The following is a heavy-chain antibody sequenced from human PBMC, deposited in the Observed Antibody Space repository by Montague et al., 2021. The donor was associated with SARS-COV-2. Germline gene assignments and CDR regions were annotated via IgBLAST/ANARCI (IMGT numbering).Heavy chain of an antibody. J-gene: IGHJ6*02. D-gene: IGHD1-1*01. CDR3: ARDRDWNDWCGRNV. Sequence: SLRLSCAASGFIFSSYEMNWVRQAPGKGLEWISSISSSSGCSTKHYSDSVKGRFTISRDTAKNSLYLQMNSLRVEDTSIYSCARDRDWNDWCGRNVWGQGTTVTVSS. CDR2: ISSSSGCSTK. V-gene: IGHV3-48*03. CDR1: GFIFSSYE.